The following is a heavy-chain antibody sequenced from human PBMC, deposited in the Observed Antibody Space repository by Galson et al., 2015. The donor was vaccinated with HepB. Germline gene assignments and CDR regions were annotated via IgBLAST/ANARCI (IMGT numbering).Heavy chain of an antibody. CDR3: ARDSRLELHLNNYYSYGMDV. CDR1: GYAFNKYG. CDR2: VSGYDGSA. Sequence: SVKVSCKVSGYAFNKYGLSWVRQAPGQGLEWMGWVSGYDGSANYAPRFQGRVTMTTEKSTGTAYMEMRSLRSDDTAVYYCARDSRLELHLNNYYSYGMDVWGQGTTVTVSS. D-gene: IGHD1-7*01. V-gene: IGHV1-18*01. J-gene: IGHJ6*02.